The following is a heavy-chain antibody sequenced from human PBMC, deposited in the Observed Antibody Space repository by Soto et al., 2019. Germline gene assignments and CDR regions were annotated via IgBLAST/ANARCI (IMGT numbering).Heavy chain of an antibody. V-gene: IGHV4-30-4*01. CDR3: ASGGRKWGSSWDYYYYGMDV. CDR1: GGSISSGDYY. D-gene: IGHD6-13*01. J-gene: IGHJ6*02. CDR2: IYYSGST. Sequence: QVQLQESGPGLVKPSQTLSLTCTVSGGSISSGDYYWRWIRQPPGKGLEWIGYIYYSGSTYYNPSLKSRVTISVDTSKNQFSLTLSSVTAADTAVYYCASGGRKWGSSWDYYYYGMDVWGQGTTVTVSS.